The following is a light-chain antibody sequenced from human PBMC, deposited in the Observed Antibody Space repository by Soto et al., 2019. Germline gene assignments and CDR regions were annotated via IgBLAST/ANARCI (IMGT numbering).Light chain of an antibody. Sequence: EIVLTQSPGTLSLSPRERATLSCRASQSISGSYLAWYQQKPGQAPRLLIFAASSRATGIPDRFNGSVSGTDFTLSISGLEPEEFAVYFCQQYGTSPYTFGQGTKLEIK. V-gene: IGKV3-20*01. J-gene: IGKJ2*01. CDR1: QSISGSY. CDR2: AAS. CDR3: QQYGTSPYT.